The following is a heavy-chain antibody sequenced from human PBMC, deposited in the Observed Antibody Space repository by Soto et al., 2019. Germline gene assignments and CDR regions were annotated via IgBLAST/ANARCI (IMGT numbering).Heavy chain of an antibody. CDR3: ARGGNTRGIYYYYYGMDV. V-gene: IGHV1-8*01. CDR1: GYTFTSYD. D-gene: IGHD3-10*01. J-gene: IGHJ6*02. Sequence: QVQLAQSGAEVKKPGASVKVSCKASGYTFTSYDINWVRQATGQGLEWMGWMNPNSGNTGYAQKFQGRVTMTRNTSISTAYMELSSLRSEDTAVYYCARGGNTRGIYYYYYGMDVWGQGTTVTVSS. CDR2: MNPNSGNT.